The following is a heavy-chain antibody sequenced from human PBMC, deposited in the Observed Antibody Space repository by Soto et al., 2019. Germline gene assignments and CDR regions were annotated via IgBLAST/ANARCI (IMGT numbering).Heavy chain of an antibody. D-gene: IGHD3-3*01. CDR1: GFPFRNYW. V-gene: IGHV3-74*01. J-gene: IGHJ4*02. CDR2: INSDGSST. CDR3: ARLLDLASFGVVDDC. Sequence: EVQLVESGGGLVPPGGSLSLSCAASGFPFRNYWMHWVRQAPGKGLVWGSRINSDGSSTSYAESVKGRFTISRDNAKKRLYLQMNSLRAEDRSVDYCARLLDLASFGVVDDCWGQETLVTVSS.